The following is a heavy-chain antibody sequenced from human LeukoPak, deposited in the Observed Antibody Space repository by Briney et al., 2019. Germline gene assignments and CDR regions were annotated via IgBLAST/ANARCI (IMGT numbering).Heavy chain of an antibody. D-gene: IGHD4-17*01. CDR2: ISAYNGNT. CDR3: ARELYGDYMMVDY. V-gene: IGHV1-18*01. CDR1: GYTFTSYG. Sequence: GASVKVSCKASGYTFTSYGISWVRQAPGQGLGWMGWISAYNGNTNYAQKLQGRVTMTTDTSTSTAHMELRSLRSDDTAVYYCARELYGDYMMVDYWGQGTLVTVSS. J-gene: IGHJ4*02.